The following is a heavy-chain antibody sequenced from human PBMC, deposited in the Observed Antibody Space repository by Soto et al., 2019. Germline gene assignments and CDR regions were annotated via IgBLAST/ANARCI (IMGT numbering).Heavy chain of an antibody. CDR3: ARGTRDCSVFSCYTPQGSIDHGMDV. Sequence: QVPVMQSGAEVKKPGSSVKVSCKASGGSFSNYGISWVRQAPGQGLEWMGGIIPLFGTPSYAQKFRDRVTIYADESTSTAYIDLSRLRSDDTAMSYCARGTRDCSVFSCYTPQGSIDHGMDVWGQGTTVTVSS. J-gene: IGHJ6*02. CDR2: IIPLFGTP. D-gene: IGHD2-2*02. V-gene: IGHV1-69*01. CDR1: GGSFSNYG.